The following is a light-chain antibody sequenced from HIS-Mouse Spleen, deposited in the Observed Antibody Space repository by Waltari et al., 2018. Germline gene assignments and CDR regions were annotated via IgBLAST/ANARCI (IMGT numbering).Light chain of an antibody. V-gene: IGLV2-14*01. J-gene: IGLJ1*01. CDR3: SSYTSSSTPYV. CDR1: SCDVGGYNS. CDR2: EVS. Sequence: QSALTQPASVSGSPGQSLPLSCTGTSCDVGGYNSVPWYQQHPGKAPKLMIDEVSNRPSGVSNRFSGSKSGNTASLTISGLQAEDEADYYCSSYTSSSTPYVFGTGTKVTVL.